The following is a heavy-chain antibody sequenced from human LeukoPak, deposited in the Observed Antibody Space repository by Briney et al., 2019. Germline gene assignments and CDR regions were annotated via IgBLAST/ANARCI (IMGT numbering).Heavy chain of an antibody. D-gene: IGHD5-12*01. CDR2: IIPIFGTA. CDR1: GGAFSSYA. CDR3: AWGYSGYDFRFDY. Sequence: SVKVSCKASGGAFSSYAISWVRQAPGQGLEWMGGIIPIFGTANYAQKFQGRVTITADESTSTAYMELSSLRSEDTAVYYCAWGYSGYDFRFDYWGQGTTVTVSS. V-gene: IGHV1-69*13. J-gene: IGHJ4*03.